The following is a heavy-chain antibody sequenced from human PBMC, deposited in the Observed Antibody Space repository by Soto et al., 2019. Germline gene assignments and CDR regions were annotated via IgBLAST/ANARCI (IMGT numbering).Heavy chain of an antibody. V-gene: IGHV1-2*04. CDR2: INPNSGGT. CDR1: GYTFTGYY. Sequence: AASVKVSCKASGYTFTGYYMHWVRQAPGQGLEWMGWINPNSGGTNYAQKFQGWVTMTRDTSISTAYMELSRLRSDDTAVYYCARDAISGYGDYSYNYYGMDVWGQGTTVTVSS. D-gene: IGHD4-17*01. CDR3: ARDAISGYGDYSYNYYGMDV. J-gene: IGHJ6*02.